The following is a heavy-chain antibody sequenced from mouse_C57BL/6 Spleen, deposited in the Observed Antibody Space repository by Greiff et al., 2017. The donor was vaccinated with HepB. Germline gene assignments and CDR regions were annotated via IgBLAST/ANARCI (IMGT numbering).Heavy chain of an antibody. V-gene: IGHV5-4*03. CDR2: ISDGGSYT. CDR1: GFTFSSYA. D-gene: IGHD2-4*01. J-gene: IGHJ1*03. Sequence: DVKLVESGGGLVKPGGSLKLSCAASGFTFSSYAMSWVRQTPEKRLEWVATISDGGSYTYYPDNVKGRFTISRDNAKNNLYLQMSHLKSEGTAMYYCARRDYDGDWYFDVWGTGTTVTVSS. CDR3: ARRDYDGDWYFDV.